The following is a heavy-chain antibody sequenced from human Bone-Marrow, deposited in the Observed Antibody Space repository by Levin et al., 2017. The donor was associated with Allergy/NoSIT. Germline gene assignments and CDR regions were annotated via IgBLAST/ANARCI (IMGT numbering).Heavy chain of an antibody. CDR2: ISWNSGSI. Sequence: GGSLRLSCAASGFTFDDYAMHWVRQAPGKGLEWVSGISWNSGSIGYADSVKGRFTISRDNAKNSLYLQMNSLRAEDTALYYCAKEGLPGGVDTAMAYSPPFDYWGQGTLVTVSS. J-gene: IGHJ4*02. CDR1: GFTFDDYA. V-gene: IGHV3-9*01. D-gene: IGHD5-18*01. CDR3: AKEGLPGGVDTAMAYSPPFDY.